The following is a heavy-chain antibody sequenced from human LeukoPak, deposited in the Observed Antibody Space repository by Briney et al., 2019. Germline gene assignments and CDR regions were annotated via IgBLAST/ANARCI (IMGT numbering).Heavy chain of an antibody. CDR3: ARDRVNYYDSSGYSHFFDY. CDR2: IYYSGST. D-gene: IGHD3-22*01. J-gene: IGHJ4*02. Sequence: PSQTLSLTCTVSGGSISSGGYYWSWIRQHPGKGLEWIGYIYYSGSTYSNPSLKSRVTISVDTSKNQFSLKLSSVTAADTAVYYCARDRVNYYDSSGYSHFFDYWGQGTLVTVSS. CDR1: GGSISSGGYY. V-gene: IGHV4-31*03.